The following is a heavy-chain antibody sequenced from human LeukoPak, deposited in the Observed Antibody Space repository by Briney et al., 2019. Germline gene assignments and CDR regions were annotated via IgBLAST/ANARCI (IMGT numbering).Heavy chain of an antibody. CDR3: AELGITMIGGV. Sequence: PGGSLRLSCAASGFTFSSYSMNWVRQAPGKGLEWVSYISSSSSTIYYADSVKGRFTISRDNAKNSLYPQMNSLRADDTAVYYCAELGITMIGGVWGKGTTVTISS. CDR1: GFTFSSYS. D-gene: IGHD3-10*02. CDR2: ISSSSSTI. V-gene: IGHV3-48*01. J-gene: IGHJ6*04.